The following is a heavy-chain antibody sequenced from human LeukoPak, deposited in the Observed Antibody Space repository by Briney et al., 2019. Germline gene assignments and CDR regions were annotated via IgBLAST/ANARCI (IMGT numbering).Heavy chain of an antibody. J-gene: IGHJ4*02. CDR3: VRDRTKYCSSTSCPLDY. Sequence: ASVKVSCKASGGTFSSYGISWVRQAPGQGPEWMGWINPYSGGTNYAQKFQGRVTMTRDTSISTAYMELSRLRSDDTAVYYCVRDRTKYCSSTSCPLDYWGQGTLVTVSS. D-gene: IGHD2-2*01. V-gene: IGHV1-2*02. CDR1: GGTFSSYG. CDR2: INPYSGGT.